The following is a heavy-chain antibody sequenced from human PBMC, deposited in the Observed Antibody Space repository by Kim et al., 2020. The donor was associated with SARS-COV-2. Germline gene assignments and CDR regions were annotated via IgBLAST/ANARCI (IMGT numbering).Heavy chain of an antibody. D-gene: IGHD3-16*02. CDR2: ISGSGGST. J-gene: IGHJ5*02. CDR3: AKDHYDYVWGSYRYPYNWFDP. Sequence: GGSLRLSCAASGFTFSSYAMSWVRQAPGKGLEWVSAISGSGGSTYYADSLKGRFTISRDDSKNTLYLQMNSLRAEDTAVYYCAKDHYDYVWGSYRYPYNWFDPWGQGTLVTVSS. CDR1: GFTFSSYA. V-gene: IGHV3-23*01.